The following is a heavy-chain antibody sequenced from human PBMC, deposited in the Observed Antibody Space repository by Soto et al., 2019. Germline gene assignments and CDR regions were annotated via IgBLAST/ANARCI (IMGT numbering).Heavy chain of an antibody. D-gene: IGHD1-26*01. Sequence: QVQLVQSGAEVKKPGASVKVSCKASGYTFTSYAMHWVRPAPGQRLEWMGWINAGNGSTTYTQKFQGRVTITTDTAASTPYMELSSLTTEDTAVYCCARTLAGATPADYWGQGALVTVSS. CDR3: ARTLAGATPADY. CDR1: GYTFTSYA. J-gene: IGHJ4*02. CDR2: INAGNGST. V-gene: IGHV1-3*01.